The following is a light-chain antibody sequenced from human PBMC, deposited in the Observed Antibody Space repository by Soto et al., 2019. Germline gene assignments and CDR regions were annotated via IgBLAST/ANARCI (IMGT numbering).Light chain of an antibody. Sequence: QSVLTQPASVSGSPGQSITISCTGTSSDVGGYNYVSWYQQHPGKAPKLVIYEVSNRPSGVSNRFSGSKSGNTASLTISGLQAEDEADYYCSSYTSSSTLGVFGGGTKHTVL. CDR3: SSYTSSSTLGV. V-gene: IGLV2-14*01. CDR2: EVS. J-gene: IGLJ3*02. CDR1: SSDVGGYNY.